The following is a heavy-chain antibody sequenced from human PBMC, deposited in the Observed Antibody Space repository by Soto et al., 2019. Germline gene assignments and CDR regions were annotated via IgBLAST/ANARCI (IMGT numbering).Heavy chain of an antibody. CDR2: IQLNSGGT. D-gene: IGHD2-21*01. CDR3: ASPRELGYSYFHFFTFDV. J-gene: IGHJ6*02. CDR1: GYTFNGYY. Sequence: ASVKVSCKASGYTFNGYYVHWVRQAPGHGLEWLGWIQLNSGGTNYAQSFQGRVTMTRDMSVSTVYMEMTGLSSDDTAVYYCASPRELGYSYFHFFTFDVWGQGTTVTVS. V-gene: IGHV1-2*02.